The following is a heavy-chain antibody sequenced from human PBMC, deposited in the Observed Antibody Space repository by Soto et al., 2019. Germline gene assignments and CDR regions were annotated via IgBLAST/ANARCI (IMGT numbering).Heavy chain of an antibody. Sequence: QVQLVESGGGVVQPGRSLRLSCAASGFTFSSYGMHWVRQAPGKGLEWVAVISYDGSNKYYADSVKGRFTISRDNSKNTLYLQMNSLRAEDTAVYYCAKGTHTVCSSWGQGTLVTVSS. D-gene: IGHD2-8*01. CDR3: AKGTHTVCSS. V-gene: IGHV3-30*18. CDR2: ISYDGSNK. CDR1: GFTFSSYG. J-gene: IGHJ4*02.